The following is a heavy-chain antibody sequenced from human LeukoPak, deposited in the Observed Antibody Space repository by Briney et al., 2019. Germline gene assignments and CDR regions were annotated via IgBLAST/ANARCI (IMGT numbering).Heavy chain of an antibody. Sequence: GGSLRLSCAASGFTFSSYSMNWVRQAPGKGLEWVSSISSSSSYIYYADSAKGRYTISRDNAKNSLYLQMNSLRAEDTAVYYCARARSTGVSGYFDYWGQGILVTVSS. V-gene: IGHV3-21*01. CDR1: GFTFSSYS. J-gene: IGHJ4*02. D-gene: IGHD1-1*01. CDR3: ARARSTGVSGYFDY. CDR2: ISSSSSYI.